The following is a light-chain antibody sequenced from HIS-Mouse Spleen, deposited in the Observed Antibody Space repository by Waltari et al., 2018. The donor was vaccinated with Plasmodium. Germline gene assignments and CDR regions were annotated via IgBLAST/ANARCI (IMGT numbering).Light chain of an antibody. J-gene: IGKJ5*01. CDR2: AAS. CDR3: QKYNSAPWT. CDR1: KGISND. Sequence: DIQMTQSPSSLSASVGDRVTITCRASKGISNDLAWYQQKPGKVPKLLIYAASTLQSGVPSRFSGSGSGTDFTLTISSLQPEDVATYYCQKYNSAPWTFGQGTRLEIK. V-gene: IGKV1-27*01.